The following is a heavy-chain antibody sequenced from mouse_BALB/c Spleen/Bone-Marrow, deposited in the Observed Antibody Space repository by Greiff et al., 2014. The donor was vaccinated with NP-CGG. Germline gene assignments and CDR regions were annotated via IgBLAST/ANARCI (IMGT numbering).Heavy chain of an antibody. CDR3: ARDGNYRYAMDY. V-gene: IGHV1S81*02. CDR1: GFTFTSYW. J-gene: IGHJ4*01. Sequence: VQGVESGDELVKPGASVKLSCMASGFTFTSYWIHWVKQRPGQGPEWIGEINPSNGRTNYNEKFKRKVTLTEDKSSSTAYMQLSSLTSEDSAVYYCARDGNYRYAMDYWGQGTSVTVSS. CDR2: INPSNGRT. D-gene: IGHD2-1*01.